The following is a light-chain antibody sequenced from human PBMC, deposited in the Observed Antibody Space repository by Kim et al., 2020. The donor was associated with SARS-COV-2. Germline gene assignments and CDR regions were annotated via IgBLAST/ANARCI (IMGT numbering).Light chain of an antibody. CDR1: KTGLASSGNSNY. CDR3: QQCYTTPPT. V-gene: IGKV4-1*01. CDR2: SAS. J-gene: IGKJ2*01. Sequence: ATVNCKVTKTGLASSGNSNYLAWYQQNPGQPPKFLIYSASARESGVPSRYSGSGSGTDFTLTISSLQPEDIAVYYCQQCYTTPPTFGQGTKLEI.